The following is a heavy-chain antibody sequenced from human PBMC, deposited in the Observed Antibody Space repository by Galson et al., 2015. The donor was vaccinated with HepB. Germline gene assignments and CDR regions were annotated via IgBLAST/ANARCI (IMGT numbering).Heavy chain of an antibody. CDR2: INWNGGST. V-gene: IGHV3-20*04. J-gene: IGHJ3*02. D-gene: IGHD3-22*01. Sequence: SLRLSCAASGFTFDDYGMSWIRQAPGKGLEWVSGINWNGGSTGYADSVKGRFTISRDNAKNSLYLQMNSLRAEDTALYYCASYYYDSSGYPFGIWGQGTMVTVSS. CDR3: ASYYYDSSGYPFGI. CDR1: GFTFDDYG.